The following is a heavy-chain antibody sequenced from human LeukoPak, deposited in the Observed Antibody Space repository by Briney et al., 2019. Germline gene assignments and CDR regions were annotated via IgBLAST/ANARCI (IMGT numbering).Heavy chain of an antibody. D-gene: IGHD6-19*01. Sequence: GGSLRLSCAASGFTFTNYWISWVRQAPGKGLEWVANIKQDGSEKYYVDSVRGRFTISRDNAKNSLYLQMNSLRAEDTAVYYCARGGIGSSGPVDYWGQRTLVTVSS. CDR2: IKQDGSEK. CDR1: GFTFTNYW. CDR3: ARGGIGSSGPVDY. V-gene: IGHV3-7*04. J-gene: IGHJ4*02.